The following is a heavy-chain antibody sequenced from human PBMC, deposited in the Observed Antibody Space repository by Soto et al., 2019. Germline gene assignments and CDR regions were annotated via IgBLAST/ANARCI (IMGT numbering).Heavy chain of an antibody. CDR1: GDSVSSNSAA. CDR3: AREPPRRIAAAGTWRHLDI. Sequence: SQTLSLTCAISGDSVSSNSAAWNWIRQSPSRGLEWLGRTYYRSKWYNDYAVSVKSRITINPDTSKNQFSLQLNSVTPEDTAVYYCAREPPRRIAAAGTWRHLDICAQGTMVTVSS. V-gene: IGHV6-1*01. J-gene: IGHJ3*02. CDR2: TYYRSKWYN. D-gene: IGHD6-13*01.